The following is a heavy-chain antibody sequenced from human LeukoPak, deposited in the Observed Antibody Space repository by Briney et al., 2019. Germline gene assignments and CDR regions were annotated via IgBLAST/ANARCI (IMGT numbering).Heavy chain of an antibody. V-gene: IGHV3-30-3*01. CDR3: ARGRGSGSYGFVPLGY. J-gene: IGHJ4*02. CDR1: GFTFSSYA. Sequence: GGSLRLSCAASGFTFSSYAMHWVRQAPGKGLEWVAVISYDGSNKYYADSVKGRFTISRDNSKNTLYLQMNSLRAEDTAVYYCARGRGSGSYGFVPLGYWGQGTLVTVSS. D-gene: IGHD1-26*01. CDR2: ISYDGSNK.